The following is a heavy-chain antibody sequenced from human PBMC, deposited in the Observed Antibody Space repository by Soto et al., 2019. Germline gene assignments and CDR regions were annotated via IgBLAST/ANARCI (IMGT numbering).Heavy chain of an antibody. V-gene: IGHV4-34*01. CDR2: INHSGST. J-gene: IGHJ6*03. CDR3: ARGPRRSGGQGLRYYYMDV. D-gene: IGHD2-15*01. Sequence: SETLSLTCAVYGGSFSGYYWSWIRQPPGKGLEWIGEINHSGSTNYNPSLRSRVTISVDTSKNQFSLKLSSVTAADTAVYYCARGPRRSGGQGLRYYYMDVWGKGTTVTVSS. CDR1: GGSFSGYY.